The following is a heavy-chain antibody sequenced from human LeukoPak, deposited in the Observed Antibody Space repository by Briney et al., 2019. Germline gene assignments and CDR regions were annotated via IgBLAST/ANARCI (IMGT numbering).Heavy chain of an antibody. CDR3: ARDQDSFEGGYPAS. D-gene: IGHD3-22*01. J-gene: IGHJ4*02. CDR1: GGTFSSYA. V-gene: IGHV1-69*13. CDR2: IIPIFGTA. Sequence: SVKVSCKASGGTFSSYAISWVRQAPGQGLEWMGGIIPIFGTANYAQKFQGRVTITADESTSTAYMELSSLRSEDTAVYYCARDQDSFEGGYPASWGQGTLVTVSS.